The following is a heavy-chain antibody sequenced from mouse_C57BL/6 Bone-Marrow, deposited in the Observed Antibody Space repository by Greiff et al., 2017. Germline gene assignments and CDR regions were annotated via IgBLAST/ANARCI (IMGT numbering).Heavy chain of an antibody. Sequence: EVKLVESGAELVRPGASVKLSCTASGFNIKDDYMHWVKQRPEQGLEWIGWIDPENGDTEYASKFQGKATITADTSSNTAYLQRSSLTSEDTAVYYCTTTWDDYWGQGTTLTVSS. D-gene: IGHD4-1*01. J-gene: IGHJ2*01. CDR1: GFNIKDDY. CDR3: TTTWDDY. CDR2: IDPENGDT. V-gene: IGHV14-4*01.